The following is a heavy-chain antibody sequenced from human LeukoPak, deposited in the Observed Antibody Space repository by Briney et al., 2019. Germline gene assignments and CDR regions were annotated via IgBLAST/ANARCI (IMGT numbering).Heavy chain of an antibody. V-gene: IGHV3-23*01. CDR1: GFTFSTYS. CDR3: AKNGKYYFDY. J-gene: IGHJ4*02. Sequence: GGSLRLSCAASGFTFSTYSMSWVRQAPGKGLEWVSFISGTGDSTYYADSVKGRFTISRDSSKNTLYLQMNSLRAEDTAVYYCAKNGKYYFDYWGQGTLVTVSS. D-gene: IGHD1-1*01. CDR2: ISGTGDST.